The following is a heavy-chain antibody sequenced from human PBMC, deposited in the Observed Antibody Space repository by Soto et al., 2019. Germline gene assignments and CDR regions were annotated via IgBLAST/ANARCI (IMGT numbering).Heavy chain of an antibody. CDR1: GYTFADWG. V-gene: IGHV1-18*01. Sequence: ASVKVSCKAFGYTFADWGISWVRQAPGQGLDWMEWISAYNGDTKYTSSLQGRVTMTTDTSTSTAYMELRSLTSDDTAVYYCVRVGPAALVPFEFWGQGTLVTFSS. CDR2: ISAYNGDT. D-gene: IGHD2-15*01. J-gene: IGHJ4*02. CDR3: VRVGPAALVPFEF.